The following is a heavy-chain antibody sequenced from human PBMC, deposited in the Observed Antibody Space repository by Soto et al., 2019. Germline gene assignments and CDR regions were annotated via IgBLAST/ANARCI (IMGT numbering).Heavy chain of an antibody. Sequence: QVQLVESGGGVVQPGRSLRLSCAASGFTFSSYAMHWVRQAPGKGLEWVAVISYDGSNKYYADSVKGRFTISRDNSKDKLYLHINSLRAEDTAVYYCARGLFYGSGTDAFDIWGQGTMVTVSS. CDR1: GFTFSSYA. CDR3: ARGLFYGSGTDAFDI. CDR2: ISYDGSNK. J-gene: IGHJ3*02. V-gene: IGHV3-30-3*01. D-gene: IGHD3-10*01.